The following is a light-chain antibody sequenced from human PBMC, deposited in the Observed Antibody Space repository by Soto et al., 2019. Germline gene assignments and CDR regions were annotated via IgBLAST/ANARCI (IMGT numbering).Light chain of an antibody. J-gene: IGKJ2*01. CDR2: EVS. Sequence: DVVMTQSPLSLPVTLGQPASISCRSSQSLVYSDGHTYLNWFQQRPGQTPRRLIYEVSNRESGVTDRFSGSGSGTDFTLKISRVEAEDVGVYYCMQGTLWPRTFGQGTKLEIK. CDR3: MQGTLWPRT. CDR1: QSLVYSDGHTY. V-gene: IGKV2-30*01.